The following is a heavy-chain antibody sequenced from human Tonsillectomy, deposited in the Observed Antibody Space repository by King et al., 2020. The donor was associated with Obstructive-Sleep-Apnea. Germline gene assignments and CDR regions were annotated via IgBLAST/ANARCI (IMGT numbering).Heavy chain of an antibody. V-gene: IGHV3-11*01. CDR2: ISSTGSPT. D-gene: IGHD2-2*01. Sequence: VQLVESGGGLVKPGGSLRLSCAASGFTFNDYYMTWIRQAPGKGLEWVSYISSTGSPTYYADSVKGRFTISRDNAKNSLYLQMYSLRAEDTAVYYCARDLGCSSTSCPFDYWGQGTLVTVSS. CDR3: ARDLGCSSTSCPFDY. J-gene: IGHJ4*02. CDR1: GFTFNDYY.